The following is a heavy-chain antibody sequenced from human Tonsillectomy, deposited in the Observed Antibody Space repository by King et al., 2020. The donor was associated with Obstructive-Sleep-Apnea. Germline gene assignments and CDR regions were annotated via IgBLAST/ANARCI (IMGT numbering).Heavy chain of an antibody. CDR3: ARAPDNDFWSGSWLGGGMGV. CDR1: GFTFSSYS. D-gene: IGHD3-3*01. Sequence: VQLVESGGGLVKPGGSLRLSCAASGFTFSSYSMNWVRQAPGKGLEWVSSISSSGRYRYYADSVKGRFTISRDNAKNSLYLQMNSLRAEDTAVYYCARAPDNDFWSGSWLGGGMGVWGQGTTVTVSS. J-gene: IGHJ6*02. V-gene: IGHV3-21*01. CDR2: ISSSGRYR.